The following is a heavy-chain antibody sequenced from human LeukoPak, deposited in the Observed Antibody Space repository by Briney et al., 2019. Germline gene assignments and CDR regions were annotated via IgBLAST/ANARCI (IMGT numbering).Heavy chain of an antibody. V-gene: IGHV3-7*03. D-gene: IGHD6-19*01. CDR2: IKQDGSEK. CDR1: GFTFSRYW. CDR3: ARDRGWYDY. J-gene: IGHJ4*02. Sequence: SGGSLRLSCADSGFTFSRYWMSWVRQAPGKGLEWVANIKQDGSEKYYVDSVKGRFTISRDNAKNSLYLQMNSLRVEDTAVYYCARDRGWYDYWGQGTLVTVSS.